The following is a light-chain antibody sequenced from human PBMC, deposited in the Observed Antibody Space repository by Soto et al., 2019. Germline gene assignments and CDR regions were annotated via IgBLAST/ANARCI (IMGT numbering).Light chain of an antibody. Sequence: DIQMTPSPSSLAASVGDRVIITCRASQSISSYLNWYQQKPGKAPKLLIYSASTLQSGVPSRFSGSGSETEFSLTIRALQPEDFATYYCQQLSRYPLTFGGGTKVDIK. J-gene: IGKJ4*01. V-gene: IGKV1-9*01. CDR1: QSISSY. CDR3: QQLSRYPLT. CDR2: SAS.